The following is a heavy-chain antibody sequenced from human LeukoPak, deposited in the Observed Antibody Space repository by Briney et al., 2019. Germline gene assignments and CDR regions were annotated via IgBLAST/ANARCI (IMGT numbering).Heavy chain of an antibody. Sequence: ASVKVSCKASGYTFTSYAMHWVRQAPGQRLEWMGWINAGNGNTKYSQKFQGRVTITRDTSASTAYMELSSLRSEDTAVYYCARDFRDGYCSSTSCPSFDYWGQGTLVTVSS. V-gene: IGHV1-3*01. CDR3: ARDFRDGYCSSTSCPSFDY. CDR1: GYTFTSYA. J-gene: IGHJ4*02. D-gene: IGHD2-2*01. CDR2: INAGNGNT.